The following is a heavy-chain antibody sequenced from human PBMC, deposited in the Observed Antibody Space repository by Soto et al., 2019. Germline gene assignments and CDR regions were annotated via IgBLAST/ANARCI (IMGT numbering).Heavy chain of an antibody. Sequence: QVQLVQSGAEVKKPGASVKVSCEASGYTFSTYEMHWVHQAPGQRPEWMGWINGGNGKSKYSETLQGRVTFTRDTSSSTAYVEVACLRSEDTAFYYCARGGGATFTDYCYYMDVVGTGTTVTVSS. CDR1: GYTFSTYE. V-gene: IGHV1-3*01. D-gene: IGHD1-26*01. CDR3: ARGGGATFTDYCYYMDV. CDR2: INGGNGKS. J-gene: IGHJ6*03.